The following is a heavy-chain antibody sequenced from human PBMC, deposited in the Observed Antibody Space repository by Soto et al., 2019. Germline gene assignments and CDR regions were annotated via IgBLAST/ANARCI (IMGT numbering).Heavy chain of an antibody. V-gene: IGHV1-24*01. J-gene: IGHJ4*02. CDR2: FDPEDGET. CDR1: GYTLTELS. D-gene: IGHD2-15*01. CDR3: AAGGYCSGGSCYSASYFDY. Sequence: ASVKVSCKVSGYTLTELSMHWVRQAPGKGLEWMGGFDPEDGETIYAQKFQGRVTMTEDTSTDTAYMELSSLRSEDTAVYYCAAGGYCSGGSCYSASYFDYWGQGTLVTVSS.